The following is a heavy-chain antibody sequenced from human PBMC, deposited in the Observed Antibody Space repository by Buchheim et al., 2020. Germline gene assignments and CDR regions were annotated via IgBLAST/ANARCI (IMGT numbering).Heavy chain of an antibody. CDR3: ARGPSPPYGDYRPDP. Sequence: QVQLQQWGAGLLKPSETLSLTCAVYGGSFSGYYWSWIRQPPGKGLEWIGEINHSGSTNYNPSLKSRVTVSVDTSKNQFSLKLSSVTAADTAVYYCARGPSPPYGDYRPDPWGQRTL. V-gene: IGHV4-34*01. J-gene: IGHJ5*02. D-gene: IGHD4-17*01. CDR2: INHSGST. CDR1: GGSFSGYY.